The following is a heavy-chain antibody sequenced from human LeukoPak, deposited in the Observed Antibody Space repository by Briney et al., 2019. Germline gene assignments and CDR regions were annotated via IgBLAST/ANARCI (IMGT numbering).Heavy chain of an antibody. V-gene: IGHV3-7*03. CDR2: IKQDGSEK. D-gene: IGHD6-19*01. Sequence: GGSLRLSCAASGFTFSSYWMSWVRQAPGKGLEWVANIKQDGSEKYYVDSVKGRFTISRDNAKNSLYLQMNSLKTEDTAVYYCTRHDYSSGRGHFDYWGQGTLVTVSS. J-gene: IGHJ4*02. CDR1: GFTFSSYW. CDR3: TRHDYSSGRGHFDY.